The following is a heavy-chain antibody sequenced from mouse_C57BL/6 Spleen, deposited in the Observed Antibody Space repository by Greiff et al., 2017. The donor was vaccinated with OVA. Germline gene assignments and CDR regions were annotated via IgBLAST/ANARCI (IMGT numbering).Heavy chain of an antibody. V-gene: IGHV1-18*01. J-gene: IGHJ4*01. CDR1: GYTFTDYN. Sequence: VQLQQSGPELVKPGASVKIPCKASGYTFTDYNMDWVKQSHGKSLEWIGDINPNNGGTIYNQKFKGKATLTVDKSSSTAYMELRSLTSEDTAVYYCARSPYGNYEAMDYWGQGTSVTVSS. CDR2: INPNNGGT. CDR3: ARSPYGNYEAMDY. D-gene: IGHD2-1*01.